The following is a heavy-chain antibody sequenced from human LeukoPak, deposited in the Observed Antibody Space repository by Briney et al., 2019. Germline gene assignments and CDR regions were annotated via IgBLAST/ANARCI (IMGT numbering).Heavy chain of an antibody. CDR1: GDSISRYY. J-gene: IGHJ4*02. D-gene: IGHD1-14*01. CDR3: ARGYHASDY. Sequence: PSETLSLTCTVSGDSISRYYWSWIRLPPGKGLEWIGYGHYSGSTKYNPSLKSRVTISVDTSKNQFSLKLTSVTAADTAVYYCARGYHASDYWGQGTLVTVSS. CDR2: GHYSGST. V-gene: IGHV4-59*01.